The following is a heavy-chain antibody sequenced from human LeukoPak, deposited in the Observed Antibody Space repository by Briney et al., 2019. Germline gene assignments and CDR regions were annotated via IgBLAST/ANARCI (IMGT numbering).Heavy chain of an antibody. CDR3: ARVYGDYGEAFDI. V-gene: IGHV1-69*05. D-gene: IGHD4-17*01. CDR1: GGTFSSYA. J-gene: IGHJ3*02. CDR2: IIPIFGTA. Sequence: SVKVSCKASGGTFSSYAISWVRQAPGQGLEWMGRIIPIFGTANYAQKFQGRVTITTDESTSTAYMELSSLRSEDTAVYYCARVYGDYGEAFDIWGQGTMVTVSP.